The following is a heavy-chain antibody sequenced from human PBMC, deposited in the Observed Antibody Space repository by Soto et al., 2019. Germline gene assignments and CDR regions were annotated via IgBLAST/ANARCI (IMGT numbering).Heavy chain of an antibody. J-gene: IGHJ6*02. CDR1: GFTFSSYS. CDR2: ISSSSSTI. CDR3: ARYCSGGSCYSFRSYYYGMDV. V-gene: IGHV3-48*02. Sequence: GGSLRLSCAASGFTFSSYSMNWVRQAPGKGLEWVSYISSSSSTIYYADSVKGRFTISRDNAKNSLYLQMNSLRDEDTAVYYCARYCSGGSCYSFRSYYYGMDVWGQGTTVTVSS. D-gene: IGHD2-15*01.